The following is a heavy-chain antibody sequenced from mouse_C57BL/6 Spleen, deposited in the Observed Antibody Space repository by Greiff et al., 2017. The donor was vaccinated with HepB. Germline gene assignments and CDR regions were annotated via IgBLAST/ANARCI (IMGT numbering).Heavy chain of an antibody. CDR3: ARSRVGYGSFDD. CDR1: GYAFSSSW. V-gene: IGHV1-82*01. J-gene: IGHJ2*01. CDR2: IYPGDGDT. Sequence: VQLQQSGPELVKPGASVKISCKASGYAFSSSWMNWVKQRPGKGLEWIGRIYPGDGDTKYNGKFKGKATLTADKSSRTASMQLSSLSSEDSAVYFCARSRVGYGSFDDWGQGTTLTVAS. D-gene: IGHD1-1*01.